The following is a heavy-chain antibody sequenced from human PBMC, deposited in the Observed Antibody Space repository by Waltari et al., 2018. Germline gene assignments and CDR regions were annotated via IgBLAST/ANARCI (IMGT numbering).Heavy chain of an antibody. Sequence: QVQLQESGPGLVKPSETLSLTCAVSGYSISSGYYWGWIRQPPGKGLEWIGSIYHSGSTYYNPSLKSRVTISVDTSKNQFSLKLSSVTAADTAVYYCASRLIAAAEHFDYWGQGTLVTVSS. CDR1: GYSISSGYY. CDR3: ASRLIAAAEHFDY. J-gene: IGHJ4*02. D-gene: IGHD6-13*01. CDR2: IYHSGST. V-gene: IGHV4-38-2*01.